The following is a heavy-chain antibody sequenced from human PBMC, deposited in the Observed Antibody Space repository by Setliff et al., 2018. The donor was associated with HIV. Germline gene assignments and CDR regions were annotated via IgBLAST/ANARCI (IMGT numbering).Heavy chain of an antibody. Sequence: ASVKVSCKASGHTFTNVDIHWLRRATGQGLEWMGWMNPNTGVSGYALKFQARVTMTRDTSISTAYMELRSLGSEDTAVYYCAGGLVSQKVPFDPWGQGTLVTVSS. V-gene: IGHV1-8*01. CDR1: GHTFTNVD. CDR3: AGGLVSQKVPFDP. J-gene: IGHJ5*02. D-gene: IGHD1-1*01. CDR2: MNPNTGVS.